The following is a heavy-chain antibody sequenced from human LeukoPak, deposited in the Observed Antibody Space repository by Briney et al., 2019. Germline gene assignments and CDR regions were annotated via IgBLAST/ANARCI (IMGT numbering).Heavy chain of an antibody. D-gene: IGHD3-22*01. CDR2: ISYDGSNK. CDR1: GFTFSSYA. J-gene: IGHJ3*02. CDR3: ARDSVYDSSKGAFDI. V-gene: IGHV3-30*04. Sequence: GRSPRLSCAASGFTFSSYAMYWVRQAPGKGLEWVGVISYDGSNKYYADSVKGRFTISRDNSKNTLYVQMSSLRAEDTAVYYCARDSVYDSSKGAFDIWGQGTMLTVSS.